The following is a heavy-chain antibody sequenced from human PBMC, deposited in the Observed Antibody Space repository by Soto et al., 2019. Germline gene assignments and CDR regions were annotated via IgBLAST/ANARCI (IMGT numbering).Heavy chain of an antibody. CDR2: MFYSGLT. CDR1: GYSVTSSDYY. D-gene: IGHD2-15*01. V-gene: IGHV4-39*01. CDR3: APLSVSLSGPYGIHV. Sequence: SSETLSLTCSVSGYSVTSSDYYWAWIRQPPGRGLEWIGSMFYSGLTYYNPSLKSRVTLSVDTSKNQFSVRLNSVTAADTAVYYCAPLSVSLSGPYGIHVWGQGTTVTVSS. J-gene: IGHJ6*02.